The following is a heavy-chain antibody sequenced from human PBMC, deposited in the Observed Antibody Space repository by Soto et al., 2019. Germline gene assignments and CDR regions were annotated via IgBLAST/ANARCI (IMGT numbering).Heavy chain of an antibody. CDR3: ASNTRYDPPDY. CDR2: LSVSGGST. Sequence: EVQLLESGGGLVQPGGSLRLSCAASGFTFSSYAMSWVRQGTGKGMSWVSGLSVSGGSTYYADSVKGRFTISRDNSKNTLYLPMNSLRAEDTAVYYCASNTRYDPPDYWGQGTLVTVSS. D-gene: IGHD3-3*01. J-gene: IGHJ4*02. V-gene: IGHV3-23*01. CDR1: GFTFSSYA.